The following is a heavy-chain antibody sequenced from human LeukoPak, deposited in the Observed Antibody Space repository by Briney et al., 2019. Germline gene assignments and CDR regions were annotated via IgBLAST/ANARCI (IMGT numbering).Heavy chain of an antibody. Sequence: GASVKVSCKASGYTFTSYGISWVRQAPGQGLEWMGWISAYNGNTNYAQKLQGRVAMTTDTSTSTAYMELSSLRSEDTAVYYCAAGGKDTLYYMDVWGKGTTVTISS. V-gene: IGHV1-18*01. J-gene: IGHJ6*03. CDR2: ISAYNGNT. CDR3: AAGGKDTLYYMDV. CDR1: GYTFTSYG.